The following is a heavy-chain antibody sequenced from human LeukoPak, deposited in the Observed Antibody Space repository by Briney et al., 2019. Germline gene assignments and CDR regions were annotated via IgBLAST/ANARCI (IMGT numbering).Heavy chain of an antibody. Sequence: ASVKVSCKASCYTFISNGISWVRQAPGQGLEWLGWISVYSGNTNYAQRFQGRLTMTTDTSTTTAYMELRSLRSDDTAVYYCARDRQHGFDNWGQGTMVTVSS. CDR3: ARDRQHGFDN. J-gene: IGHJ3*02. CDR1: CYTFISNG. CDR2: ISVYSGNT. V-gene: IGHV1-18*01. D-gene: IGHD5-18*01.